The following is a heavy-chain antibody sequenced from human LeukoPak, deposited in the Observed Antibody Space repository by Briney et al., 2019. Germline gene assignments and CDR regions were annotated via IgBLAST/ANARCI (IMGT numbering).Heavy chain of an antibody. CDR3: AREGVAAAGAHYYYYYMDV. D-gene: IGHD6-13*01. CDR2: INHSGST. CDR1: GGSFSGYY. V-gene: IGHV4-34*01. Sequence: PSETLSLTCAVYGGSFSGYYWSWIRQPPGKGLEWIGEINHSGSTNYNPSLKSRVTISVDTSKNQFSLQLNSVTPEDTAVYYCAREGVAAAGAHYYYYYMDVWGKGTTVTISS. J-gene: IGHJ6*03.